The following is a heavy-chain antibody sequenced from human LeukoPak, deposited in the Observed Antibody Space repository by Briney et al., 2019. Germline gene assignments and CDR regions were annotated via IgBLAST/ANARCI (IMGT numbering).Heavy chain of an antibody. D-gene: IGHD2-2*01. CDR1: GFTFSDYY. V-gene: IGHV3-11*06. CDR2: ISSSSSYT. CDR3: ATGGGVVVPAAMVPSYYYYGMDV. J-gene: IGHJ6*04. Sequence: PGGSLRLSCAASGFTFSDYYMSWIRQAPGKGLEWVSYISSSSSYTNYADSVNGRFTISRDNAKKSLYLQLNSLRGEDPAVYYCATGGGVVVPAAMVPSYYYYGMDVWGKGTTVTVSS.